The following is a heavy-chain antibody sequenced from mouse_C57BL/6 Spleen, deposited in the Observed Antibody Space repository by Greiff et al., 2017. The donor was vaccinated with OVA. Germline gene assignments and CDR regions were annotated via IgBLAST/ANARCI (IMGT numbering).Heavy chain of an antibody. CDR3: AREDYGSCMDY. D-gene: IGHD1-1*01. J-gene: IGHJ4*01. V-gene: IGHV3-6*01. CDR1: GYSITSGYY. CDR2: ISYDGSN. Sequence: EVQLVESGPGLVKPSQSLSLTCSVTGYSITSGYYWNWIRQFPGNKLEWMGYISYDGSNNYNPSLKNRISITRDTSKNQFFLKLNSVTTEDTATYYCAREDYGSCMDYWGQGTSVTVSS.